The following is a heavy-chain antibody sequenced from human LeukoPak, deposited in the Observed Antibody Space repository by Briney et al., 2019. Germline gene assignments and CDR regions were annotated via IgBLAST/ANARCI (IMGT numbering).Heavy chain of an antibody. J-gene: IGHJ3*01. CDR2: IYYSGST. CDR3: VRGGYYYDSSGYFPV. CDR1: GGTISSYN. Sequence: SETLSLTCTVSGGTISSYNWSWIRQPPGKGLEWIGYIYYSGSTKYNPSLKSRVTTSVDTSKNQFSLKLSSVTAAVTAVYYGVRGGYYYDSSGYFPVWGQGTMVTVSS. D-gene: IGHD3-22*01. V-gene: IGHV4-59*01.